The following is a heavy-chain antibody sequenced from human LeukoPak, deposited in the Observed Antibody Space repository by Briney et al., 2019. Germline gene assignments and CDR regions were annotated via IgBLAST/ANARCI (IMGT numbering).Heavy chain of an antibody. CDR3: ANLGGQPPYYYYYMDV. D-gene: IGHD3-16*01. CDR1: GFTFSSYG. CDR2: IRYDGSNK. J-gene: IGHJ6*03. Sequence: GGSLRLSCAASGFTFSSYGMHWVRQAPGKGLEWVAFIRYDGSNKYYADSVKGRFTISRDNSKNTLYLQMNSLRAEDTAVYYCANLGGQPPYYYYYMDVWGKGTTVTVSS. V-gene: IGHV3-30*02.